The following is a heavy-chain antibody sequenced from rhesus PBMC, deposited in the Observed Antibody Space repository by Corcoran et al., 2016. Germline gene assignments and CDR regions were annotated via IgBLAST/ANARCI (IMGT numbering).Heavy chain of an antibody. V-gene: IGHV3S5*01. D-gene: IGHD4-17*01. CDR2: INSGGGST. CDR1: GFTFSSYG. Sequence: EVQLVETGGGLVQPGGSLKLSCAASGFTFSSYGMSWVRQAPGKGLEWVSAINSGGGSTYYAHSVKGLFTISRDNSKNTLSLQMNSLRAEDTAVYYCAKVPRPSIVTIPSYYFDYWGQGVLVTVSS. J-gene: IGHJ4*01. CDR3: AKVPRPSIVTIPSYYFDY.